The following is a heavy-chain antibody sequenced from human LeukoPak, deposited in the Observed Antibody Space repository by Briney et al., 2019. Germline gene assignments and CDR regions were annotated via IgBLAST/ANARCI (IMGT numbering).Heavy chain of an antibody. CDR1: GGSISRYY. D-gene: IGHD3-9*01. Sequence: SQTLSLTCTVSGGSISRYYWSWIRQPPGKGLEWIGYKDYSGSTNYNRSLKSRVTISVDTSKNQFSLKLSSVTAADTAVYYCARALDYDILTGYYSAFDYWGQGTLVTVSS. CDR3: ARALDYDILTGYYSAFDY. J-gene: IGHJ4*02. CDR2: KDYSGST. V-gene: IGHV4-59*08.